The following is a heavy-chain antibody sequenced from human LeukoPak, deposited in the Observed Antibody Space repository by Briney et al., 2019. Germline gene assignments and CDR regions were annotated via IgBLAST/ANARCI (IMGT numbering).Heavy chain of an antibody. V-gene: IGHV1-24*01. J-gene: IGHJ4*02. CDR2: FDPEHNKI. CDR3: ATNLARLPADY. CDR1: GYKFTDLS. Sequence: ASVKVSCKVSGYKFTDLSIHWVRQAPGKGLEWMGGFDPEHNKIIYAQNFRGRVTMSEDTSTDTAYMELSSLRSEDTAVYYCATNLARLPADYWGQGTLVTVSS. D-gene: IGHD3-3*02.